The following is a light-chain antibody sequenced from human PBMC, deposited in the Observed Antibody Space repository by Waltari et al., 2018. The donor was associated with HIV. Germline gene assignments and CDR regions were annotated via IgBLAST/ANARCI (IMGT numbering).Light chain of an antibody. CDR1: QRVNSSY. Sequence: VLTQSPGPLSLSHGDSTLLTCIASQRVNSSYLAWYQQRLGQAPRFLIYGASSRATGIPDRFSGSGSGTDFTLTIARLEPEDVAVYYCQQYGYTPTTFGPGTRVDIK. CDR2: GAS. CDR3: QQYGYTPTT. V-gene: IGKV3-20*01. J-gene: IGKJ3*01.